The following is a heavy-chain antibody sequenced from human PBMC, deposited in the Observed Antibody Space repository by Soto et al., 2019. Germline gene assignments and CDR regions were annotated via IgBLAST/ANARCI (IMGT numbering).Heavy chain of an antibody. CDR2: ISAYNGNT. CDR1: GYTLTSYG. J-gene: IGHJ6*02. Sequence: GASVKVSCKASGYTLTSYGISWVRQAPGQGLEWMGWISAYNGNTNYAQKLQGRVTMTTDTSTSTAYMELRSLRSDDTAVYYCARLREGPRFYGMDVWGQGTTVIVSS. V-gene: IGHV1-18*01. D-gene: IGHD3-16*01. CDR3: ARLREGPRFYGMDV.